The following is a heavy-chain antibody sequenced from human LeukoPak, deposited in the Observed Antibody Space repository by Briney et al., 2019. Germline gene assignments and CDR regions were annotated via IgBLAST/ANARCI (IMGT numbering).Heavy chain of an antibody. J-gene: IGHJ5*02. V-gene: IGHV1-69*13. D-gene: IGHD3-10*01. CDR3: ARAGEVEYYGSGSYPLLSWFYP. Sequence: ASVKASCKASGGTFSSYAISWVRQAPGQGLEWMGGIIPIFGTANYAQKFQGRVTITADESTSTAYMELSSLRSEDTAVYYCARAGEVEYYGSGSYPLLSWFYPWGQGTLVTVSS. CDR1: GGTFSSYA. CDR2: IIPIFGTA.